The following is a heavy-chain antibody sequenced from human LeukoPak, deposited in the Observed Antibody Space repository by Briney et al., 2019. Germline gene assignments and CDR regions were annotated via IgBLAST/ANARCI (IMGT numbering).Heavy chain of an antibody. J-gene: IGHJ4*02. V-gene: IGHV1-46*01. Sequence: ASVKVSCKASGYTFTSYCMYWVRQAPGQGLEWMGIINPSGGSTSYAQKFQGRVTMTRDTSTSTVYMELSSLRSEDTAVYYCARVEMAFSFDYWGQGTLVTVSS. CDR1: GYTFTSYC. CDR3: ARVEMAFSFDY. D-gene: IGHD5-24*01. CDR2: INPSGGST.